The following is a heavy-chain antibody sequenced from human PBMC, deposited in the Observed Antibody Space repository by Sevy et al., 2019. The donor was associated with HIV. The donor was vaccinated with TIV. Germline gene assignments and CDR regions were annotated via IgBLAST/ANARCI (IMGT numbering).Heavy chain of an antibody. J-gene: IGHJ4*01. CDR2: ITRDGSST. CDR1: GFTFSNYW. CDR3: VRDNLGYTXGXAXV. V-gene: IGHV3-74*01. D-gene: IGHD5-18*01. Sequence: GGSLRLSCATSGFTFSNYWMHWVRLLPGKGLEWVSRITRDGSSTSYADSVKGRFTISRDNAKNTLHLQMISLRAEDSALYYCVRDNLGYTXGXAXVWGXXSLVTVSS.